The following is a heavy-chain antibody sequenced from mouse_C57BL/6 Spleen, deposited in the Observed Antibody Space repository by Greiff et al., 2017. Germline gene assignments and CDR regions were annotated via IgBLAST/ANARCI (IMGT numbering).Heavy chain of an antibody. CDR3: ARGYDVDYAMDY. Sequence: EVMLVESGGGLVKPGGSLKLSCAASGFTFSSYAMSWVRQTPEKRLEWVATISDGGSYTYYPDNVKGRFTISRDNAKNNLYLQMSHLKSEDTAMYYCARGYDVDYAMDYWGQGTSVTVSS. CDR2: ISDGGSYT. V-gene: IGHV5-4*03. D-gene: IGHD2-2*01. CDR1: GFTFSSYA. J-gene: IGHJ4*01.